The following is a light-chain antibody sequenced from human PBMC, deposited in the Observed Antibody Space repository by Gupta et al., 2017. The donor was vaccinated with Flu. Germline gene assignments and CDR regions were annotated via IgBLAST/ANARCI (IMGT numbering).Light chain of an antibody. CDR1: SSNIGAGFD. CDR2: GKT. V-gene: IGLV1-40*01. CDR3: QSYDSTLSGSL. J-gene: IGLJ3*02. Sequence: QSVLTRPPSVSGAPGPRVTISCTVSSSNIGAGFDVHWYHHLPATSPKLLIYGKTNRPSGVPDRFSGSKSGTAASLSITGLQTEDEAEYYCQSYDSTLSGSLFGGGTKLTVL.